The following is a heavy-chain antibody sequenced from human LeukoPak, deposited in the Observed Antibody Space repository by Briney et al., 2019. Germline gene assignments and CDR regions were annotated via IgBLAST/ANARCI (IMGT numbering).Heavy chain of an antibody. CDR3: ATDPSASSSGEDY. J-gene: IGHJ4*02. V-gene: IGHV3-23*01. CDR1: DFNLSTYR. D-gene: IGHD6-13*01. CDR2: ITGTGGST. Sequence: PGASLLLSGAAPDFNLSTYRVSGLRQPPGKGVEGVSGITGTGGSTYYADSVKGRFTVSRDNSSNTLYLQMNSLTAEDTAVYYCATDPSASSSGEDYWGQGTLFTVSS.